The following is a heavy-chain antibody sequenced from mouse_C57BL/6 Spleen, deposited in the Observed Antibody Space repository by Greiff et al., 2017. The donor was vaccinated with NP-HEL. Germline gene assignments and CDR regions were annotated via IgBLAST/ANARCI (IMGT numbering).Heavy chain of an antibody. CDR2: ISDGGSYT. Sequence: EVKLMESGGGLVKPGGSLKLSCAASGFNFSSYAMSWVRQTPEKRLEWVATISDGGSYTYYPDNVKGRFTISRDNAKNNLYLQMSHLKSEDTAMYYCARITGFAYWGQGTLVTVSA. D-gene: IGHD4-1*01. V-gene: IGHV5-4*03. CDR1: GFNFSSYA. J-gene: IGHJ3*01. CDR3: ARITGFAY.